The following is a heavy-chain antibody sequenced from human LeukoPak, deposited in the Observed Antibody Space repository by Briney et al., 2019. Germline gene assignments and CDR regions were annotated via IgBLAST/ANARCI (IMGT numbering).Heavy chain of an antibody. CDR1: RFTLSSYG. Sequence: GGSLRLSCAASRFTLSSYGMHWVRQAPGKGLEWVAVISYDGSNKYYAEPVKGRFTISRDNSKNTLYLQMNSLRAEDTAVYYCAKEAYPGSYCGGDCYSDYWGQGTLVTVSS. CDR2: ISYDGSNK. D-gene: IGHD2-21*02. CDR3: AKEAYPGSYCGGDCYSDY. J-gene: IGHJ4*02. V-gene: IGHV3-30*18.